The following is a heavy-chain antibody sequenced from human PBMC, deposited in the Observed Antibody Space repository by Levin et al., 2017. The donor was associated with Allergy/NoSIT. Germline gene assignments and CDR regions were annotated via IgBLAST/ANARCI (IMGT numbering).Heavy chain of an antibody. D-gene: IGHD6-6*01. CDR3: ARGGIAARGDYYYGMDV. V-gene: IGHV1-69*01. Sequence: KISCKASGGTFSSYAISWVRQAPGQGLEWMGGIIPIFGTANYAQKFQGRVTITADESTSTAYMELSSLRSEDTAVYYCARGGIAARGDYYYGMDVWGQGTTVTVSS. J-gene: IGHJ6*02. CDR1: GGTFSSYA. CDR2: IIPIFGTA.